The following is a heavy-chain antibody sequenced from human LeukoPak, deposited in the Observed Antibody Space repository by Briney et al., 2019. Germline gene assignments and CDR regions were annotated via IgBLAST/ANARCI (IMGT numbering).Heavy chain of an antibody. CDR2: IYYSGST. V-gene: IGHV4-39*01. J-gene: IGHJ3*02. D-gene: IGHD4-23*01. CDR3: ARTLPGNDAFDI. CDR1: GGSFSSYY. Sequence: SETLSLTCAVYGGSFSSYYWGWIRQPPGKGLEWIGSIYYSGSTYYNPSLKSRVTISVDTSKNQFSLKLSSVTAADTAVYYCARTLPGNDAFDIWGQGTMVTVSS.